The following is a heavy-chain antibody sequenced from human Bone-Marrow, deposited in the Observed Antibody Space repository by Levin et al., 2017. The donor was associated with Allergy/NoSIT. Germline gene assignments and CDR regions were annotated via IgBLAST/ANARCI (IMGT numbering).Heavy chain of an antibody. CDR2: ISYDGSNK. V-gene: IGHV3-30*18. D-gene: IGHD6-13*01. J-gene: IGHJ1*01. Sequence: GESLKISCAASGFSFSNYGIHWVRQAPGKGLEWVAIISYDGSNKYYVDSVKGRFTISRDNSKNTVYLQMNSLRADDTAVYYCAQDLFESVSSWYISGSWGQGTLVTVSS. CDR1: GFSFSNYG. CDR3: AQDLFESVSSWYISGS.